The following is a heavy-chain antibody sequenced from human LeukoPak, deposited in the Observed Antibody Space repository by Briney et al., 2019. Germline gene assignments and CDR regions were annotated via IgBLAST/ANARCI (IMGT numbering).Heavy chain of an antibody. D-gene: IGHD1-26*01. V-gene: IGHV4-34*01. CDR2: INHSGST. CDR1: GGSFSGYY. J-gene: IGHJ4*02. CDR3: ARGRWELDFGY. Sequence: SETLSLTCAVYGGSFSGYYWSWIRQPPGKGLEWIGEINHSGSTNYNPSLKSRVTISVDTSKNQFSLKLSSVTAADTAVYYCARGRWELDFGYWGQGTLVTVSS.